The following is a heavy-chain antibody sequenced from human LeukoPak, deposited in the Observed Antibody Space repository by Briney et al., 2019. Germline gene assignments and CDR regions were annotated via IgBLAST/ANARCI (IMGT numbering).Heavy chain of an antibody. CDR2: ISFDGSNK. D-gene: IGHD3-10*02. CDR3: AKASRYLGSGSYYRDAFDI. V-gene: IGHV3-30*18. CDR1: GFTFISYG. J-gene: IGHJ3*02. Sequence: GRSLRLSCAAPGFTFISYGIHWVRQAPGKGLEWVAVISFDGSNKYYADSVKGRFTVSRDNSKNTLYLQMNSLRAEDTAVYYCAKASRYLGSGSYYRDAFDIWGQGTMVTVSS.